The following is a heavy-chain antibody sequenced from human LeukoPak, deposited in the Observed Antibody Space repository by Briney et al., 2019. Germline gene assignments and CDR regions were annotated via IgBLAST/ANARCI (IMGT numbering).Heavy chain of an antibody. D-gene: IGHD6-13*01. CDR3: ARGGIAAAGQIDY. J-gene: IGHJ4*02. CDR1: GGTFSSYA. V-gene: IGHV1-69*13. CDR2: IIPIFGTT. Sequence: GASVKVSCKASGGTFSSYAISWVRQAPGQGLEWMGGIIPIFGTTNYAQKFQGRVTITADESPSTAYMELSSLRSEDTAVYYCARGGIAAAGQIDYWGQGTLVTVSS.